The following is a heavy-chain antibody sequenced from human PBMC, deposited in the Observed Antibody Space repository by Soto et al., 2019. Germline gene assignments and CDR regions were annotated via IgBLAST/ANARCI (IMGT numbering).Heavy chain of an antibody. J-gene: IGHJ3*02. CDR3: ARGDYAKAFDI. Sequence: QVQLQESGPGLVKPSDTLSLICADSGYSVSSSNWWGWMRQPPGKGLEWIGNIYYSGSAYYNPSLKSRVTMSVDTSKNQFSLKLTSVTAVDTAVYYCARGDYAKAFDIWGQGTTVTVSS. CDR2: IYYSGSA. D-gene: IGHD2-2*01. V-gene: IGHV4-28*03. CDR1: GYSVSSSNW.